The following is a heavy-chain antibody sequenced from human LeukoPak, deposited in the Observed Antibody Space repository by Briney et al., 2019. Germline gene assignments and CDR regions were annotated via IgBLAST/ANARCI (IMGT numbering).Heavy chain of an antibody. D-gene: IGHD7-27*01. CDR3: ARDYNWGVDY. Sequence: GGSLRLSCAASGFTFTTYHMHWVRQAPGKGLEGLSFIRNDESDKYYTDSVKGRFTISRDNSKNTVYLQVNSLRVEDTAVYYCARDYNWGVDYWGQGTLVTVSS. CDR2: IRNDESDK. CDR1: GFTFTTYH. V-gene: IGHV3-30*02. J-gene: IGHJ4*02.